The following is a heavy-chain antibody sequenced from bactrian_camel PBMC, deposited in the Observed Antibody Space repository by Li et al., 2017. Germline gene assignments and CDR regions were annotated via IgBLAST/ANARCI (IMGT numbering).Heavy chain of an antibody. CDR2: IYTDGST. D-gene: IGHD3*01. V-gene: IGHV3S63*01. CDR3: AAGTRIIVGDYCDGITA. CDR1: GYRFRYNY. J-gene: IGHJ4*01. Sequence: HVQLVESGGGSVQAGGSLRLSCTGYRFRYNYMAWFRQTPGNEREGVASIYTDGSTYYAASVKGRFTISQDNAKNIIYLQMSSLTPDDTAMYYCAAGTRIIVGDYCDGITARGQGTQVTVS.